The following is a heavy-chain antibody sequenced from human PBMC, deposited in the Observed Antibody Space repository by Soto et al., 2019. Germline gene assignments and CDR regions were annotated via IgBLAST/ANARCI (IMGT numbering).Heavy chain of an antibody. Sequence: SETLSLTCTVSGGSISSGGYYWSWIRQHPGKGLEWIGYIYYSGSTYYNPSLKSRVTISVDTSKNQFSLKLSSVTAADTAVYYCAGGYCSSTSCYTGIYYYGMDVWGQGTTVTVSS. D-gene: IGHD2-2*02. J-gene: IGHJ6*02. CDR3: AGGYCSSTSCYTGIYYYGMDV. CDR1: GGSISSGGYY. CDR2: IYYSGST. V-gene: IGHV4-31*03.